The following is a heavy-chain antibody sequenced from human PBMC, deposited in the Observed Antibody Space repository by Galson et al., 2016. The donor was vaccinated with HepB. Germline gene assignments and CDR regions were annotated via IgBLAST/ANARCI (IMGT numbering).Heavy chain of an antibody. V-gene: IGHV1-46*01. CDR3: AADLGMTGRAGVDS. D-gene: IGHD3-10*01. Sequence: SVKVSCKASGYTFTRYYIHWVRQAPGQGLEWMGVINPSGGSTKDTQKFQGRVTMTRDTSTTTAYMELSSLRSDDPAMYFCAADLGMTGRAGVDSWGQGARVIVSS. CDR1: GYTFTRYY. CDR2: INPSGGST. J-gene: IGHJ5*01.